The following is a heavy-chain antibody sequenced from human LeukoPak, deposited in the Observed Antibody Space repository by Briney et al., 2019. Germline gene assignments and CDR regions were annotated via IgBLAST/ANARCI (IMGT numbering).Heavy chain of an antibody. D-gene: IGHD3-9*01. CDR3: ARARYYDILTGYYRRDWFDP. Sequence: SETLSLTCTVSGGSISSYYWSWIRQPAGKGLEWIGRIYTSGSTNYNPSLKSRVTMSVDTSKNQFSLKLSSVTAADTAVYYCARARYYDILTGYYRRDWFDPWGQGTLVTVSS. CDR1: GGSISSYY. CDR2: IYTSGST. V-gene: IGHV4-4*07. J-gene: IGHJ5*02.